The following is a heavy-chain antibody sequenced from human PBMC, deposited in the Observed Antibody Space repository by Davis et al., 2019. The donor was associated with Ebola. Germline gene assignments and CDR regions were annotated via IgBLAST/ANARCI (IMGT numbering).Heavy chain of an antibody. CDR3: VKDPSTSYYYYYGMDV. CDR2: ISSNGGST. D-gene: IGHD2-2*01. J-gene: IGHJ6*02. Sequence: GGSLRLSCSASGFTFSSYAMHWVRQAPGKGLEYVSAISSNGGSTYYADSVKGSFTISSDNSKNTLYLQMSSLRAEDTAVYYCVKDPSTSYYYYYGMDVWGQGTTVTVSS. CDR1: GFTFSSYA. V-gene: IGHV3-64D*08.